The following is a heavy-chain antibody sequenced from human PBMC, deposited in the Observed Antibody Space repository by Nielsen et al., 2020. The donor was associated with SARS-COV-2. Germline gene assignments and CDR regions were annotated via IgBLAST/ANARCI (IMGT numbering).Heavy chain of an antibody. V-gene: IGHV3-20*04. CDR1: GFTFDDYG. CDR2: INWNDGST. Sequence: GGSLRLSCAASGFTFDDYGMSWVRQAPGKGLEWVSGINWNDGSTGYADSVKGRFTISRDNAKNSLYLQMNSLRAEDTAVYYCARVERGHSSWYPYYYYGMDVWGQGTTVTVSS. CDR3: ARVERGHSSWYPYYYYGMDV. J-gene: IGHJ6*02. D-gene: IGHD6-13*01.